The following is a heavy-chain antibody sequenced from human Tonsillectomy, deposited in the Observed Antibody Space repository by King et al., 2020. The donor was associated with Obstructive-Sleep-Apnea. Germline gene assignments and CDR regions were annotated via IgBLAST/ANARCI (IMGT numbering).Heavy chain of an antibody. CDR2: ISGSGGST. Sequence: VQLVESGGGLVQPGGSLRLSSAGSGFTFRSYAMSWVRQAPGKGLEWVSGISGSGGSTYYADSVKGRFTISRDNSKNTLYLQMNSLRAEDTAVYYCAKDSMDYDTLTGPVDYWGQGTLVTVSS. D-gene: IGHD3-9*01. J-gene: IGHJ4*02. CDR3: AKDSMDYDTLTGPVDY. CDR1: GFTFRSYA. V-gene: IGHV3-23*04.